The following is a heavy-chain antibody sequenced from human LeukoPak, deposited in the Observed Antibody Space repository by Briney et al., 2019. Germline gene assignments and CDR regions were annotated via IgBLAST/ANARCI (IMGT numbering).Heavy chain of an antibody. D-gene: IGHD3-16*01. CDR3: AREDLGAAYFDF. V-gene: IGHV6-1*01. CDR2: TYYRYKWYN. J-gene: IGHJ4*02. CDR1: GDSVSTNNVA. Sequence: SQTLSLTCAISGDSVSTNNVAWNWIRQSPSRGLEWLGKTYYRYKWYNDYAVSVKSRIIINPDTSKNQFSLQLNSVTPDDTAVYYCAREDLGAAYFDFWGQGTLVTVSS.